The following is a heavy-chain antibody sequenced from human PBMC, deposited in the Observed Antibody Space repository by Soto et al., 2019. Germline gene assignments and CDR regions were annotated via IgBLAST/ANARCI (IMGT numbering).Heavy chain of an antibody. Sequence: QVQLQESGPGLVKPSQTLSLTCSVSGGSISSGGYYWSWIRQHPGKGLEWIGYSSYSGTTYFSSSRHSRLTIALDTSKNQFSLTLSSVTAADTAVYYWARCSGGSANIPHRSFDPWGQGPLLTVSS. J-gene: IGHJ5*02. CDR3: ARCSGGSANIPHRSFDP. CDR1: GGSISSGGYY. V-gene: IGHV4-31*03. CDR2: SSYSGTT. D-gene: IGHD2-15*01.